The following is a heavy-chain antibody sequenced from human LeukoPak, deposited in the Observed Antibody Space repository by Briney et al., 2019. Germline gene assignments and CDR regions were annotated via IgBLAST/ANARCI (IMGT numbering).Heavy chain of an antibody. CDR1: GFTFSSYW. J-gene: IGHJ4*02. Sequence: GGSLRLSCAASGFTFSSYWMHWVRHAPGKGMVWVSRINSDGSSTIYADSVKGRLTISRDNPKNTLYLQMNSLRAEDTAVYYCARDTSWETYDCWGQGTLVAVSS. CDR2: INSDGSST. CDR3: ARDTSWETYDC. D-gene: IGHD1-26*01. V-gene: IGHV3-74*01.